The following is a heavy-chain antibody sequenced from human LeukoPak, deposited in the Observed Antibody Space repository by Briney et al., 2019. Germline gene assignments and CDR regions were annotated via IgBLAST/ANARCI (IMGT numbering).Heavy chain of an antibody. CDR1: GGTFSSYA. V-gene: IGHV1-69*13. CDR3: ARERGLAYYYDSSGYYPGRYFDY. Sequence: GASVKVSCTASGGTFSSYAISWVRQALGQGLEWMGGIIPIFGTANYAQKFQGRVTITADESTSTAYMELSSLRSEDTAVYYCARERGLAYYYDSSGYYPGRYFDYWGQGTLVTVSS. CDR2: IIPIFGTA. D-gene: IGHD3-22*01. J-gene: IGHJ4*02.